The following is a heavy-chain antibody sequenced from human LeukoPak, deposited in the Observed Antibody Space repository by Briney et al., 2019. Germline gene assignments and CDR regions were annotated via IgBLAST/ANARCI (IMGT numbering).Heavy chain of an antibody. Sequence: PGGSLRLSCAASGFTFSSYGMSWVRQAPGKGLEWVSAISGSGGSTYYADSVKGRFTISRDNSKNTLYLQMNSLRAEDTAVYYCAKEGGPNDYGDYVDYYYYYMDVWGKGTTVTISS. J-gene: IGHJ6*03. V-gene: IGHV3-23*01. D-gene: IGHD4-17*01. CDR1: GFTFSSYG. CDR3: AKEGGPNDYGDYVDYYYYYMDV. CDR2: ISGSGGST.